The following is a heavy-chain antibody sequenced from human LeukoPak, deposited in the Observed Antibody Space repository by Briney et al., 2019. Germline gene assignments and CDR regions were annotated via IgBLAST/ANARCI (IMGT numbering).Heavy chain of an antibody. Sequence: SETLSLTCTVSGGSISSYYWSWIRQPPGKGLEWIGYIYYSGSTNYNPSLKSRVTISVDTSKNQFSLKLSSVTAADTAVYYCAKYVVVTAYFDYWGQGTLVTVSS. D-gene: IGHD2-21*02. CDR2: IYYSGST. CDR1: GGSISSYY. J-gene: IGHJ4*02. V-gene: IGHV4-59*01. CDR3: AKYVVVTAYFDY.